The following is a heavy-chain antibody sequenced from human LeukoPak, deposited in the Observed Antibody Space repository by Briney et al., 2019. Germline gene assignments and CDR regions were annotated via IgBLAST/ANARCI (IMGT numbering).Heavy chain of an antibody. J-gene: IGHJ4*02. D-gene: IGHD6-19*01. CDR1: GFTFSSYG. CDR2: ISYDGSNK. V-gene: IGHV3-30*03. CDR3: AREKDSSGWD. Sequence: GGSLRLSCAASGFTFSSYGMHWVRQAPGKGLEWVAVISYDGSNKYYADSVKGRFTISRDNSKNTLYLQMNSLRAEDTAVYYCAREKDSSGWDWGQGTLVTVSS.